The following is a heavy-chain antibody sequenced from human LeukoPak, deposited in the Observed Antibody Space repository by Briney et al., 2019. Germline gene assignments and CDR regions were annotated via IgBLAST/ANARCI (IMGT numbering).Heavy chain of an antibody. CDR2: IYHSGTT. CDR1: GGSISTFH. J-gene: IGHJ4*02. V-gene: IGHV4-59*01. D-gene: IGHD3-22*01. CDR3: ARVSYDSSGYTLDY. Sequence: PSETLSLTCTVSGGSISTFHWSWIRQPPGKGLEWIGYIYHSGTTNYSPSLKSRVTISVDTSKNQLSLKLNSVTAADTAVYYCARVSYDSSGYTLDYWGQGTLVTVSS.